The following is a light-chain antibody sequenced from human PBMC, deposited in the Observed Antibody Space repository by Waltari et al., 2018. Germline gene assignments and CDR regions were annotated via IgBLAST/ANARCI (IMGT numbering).Light chain of an antibody. CDR3: QKYESLPAT. CDR2: HAS. J-gene: IGKJ1*01. CDR1: ERVSKF. V-gene: IGKV3-20*01. Sequence: CRASERVSKFLAWYQQKPGQAPRLLIYHASNSASGIPDRFSGSGFGTDFSLTISRLEPEDFAVYYCQKYESLPATFGQGTKVEIK.